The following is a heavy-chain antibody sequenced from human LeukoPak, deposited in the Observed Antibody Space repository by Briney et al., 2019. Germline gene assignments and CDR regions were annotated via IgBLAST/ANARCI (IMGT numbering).Heavy chain of an antibody. CDR2: IGTAGDT. V-gene: IGHV3-13*01. CDR3: ARRVVGWYFDL. Sequence: GGSLRLSCAASGFTFSSYDMHWVRQATGKGLEWVSAIGTAGDTYYPGSVKGRFTISRENAKNSLYLQMNSLRAGDTAVYYCARRVVGWYFDLWGRGTLVTVSS. J-gene: IGHJ2*01. D-gene: IGHD3-3*01. CDR1: GFTFSSYD.